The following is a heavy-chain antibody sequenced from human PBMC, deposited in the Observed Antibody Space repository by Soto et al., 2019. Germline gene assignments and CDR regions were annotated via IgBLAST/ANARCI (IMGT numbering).Heavy chain of an antibody. CDR3: ARGPGSWYYYYVDL. V-gene: IGHV1-8*01. CDR1: GYTFTSYD. D-gene: IGHD6-13*01. Sequence: QVQLVQSGAEVKKPGASVKVSCKASGYTFTSYDIHWVRQATGQGLEWMGWMNPNSGNTGYAQKCQGRVTMTKNTAISTDYLEISSLRYEGTAVYYCARGPGSWYYYYVDLWGKCTTVTVTS. CDR2: MNPNSGNT. J-gene: IGHJ6*03.